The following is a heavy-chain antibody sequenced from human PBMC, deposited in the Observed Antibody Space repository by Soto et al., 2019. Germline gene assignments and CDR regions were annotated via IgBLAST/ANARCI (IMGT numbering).Heavy chain of an antibody. CDR3: ATPRRWLEPPRFDY. D-gene: IGHD6-19*01. J-gene: IGHJ4*02. Sequence: ASVKVSCKASGGTFSSYTISWVRQAPGQGLEWMGRIIPILGIANYAQKFQGRVTITADKSTSTAYMELSSLRSEDTAVYYCATPRRWLEPPRFDYWGQGTLVNVSS. V-gene: IGHV1-69*02. CDR1: GGTFSSYT. CDR2: IIPILGIA.